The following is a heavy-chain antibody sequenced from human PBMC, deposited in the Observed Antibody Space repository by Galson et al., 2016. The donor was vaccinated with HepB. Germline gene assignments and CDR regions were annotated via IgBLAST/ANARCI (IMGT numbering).Heavy chain of an antibody. Sequence: SLRLSCAASGFTFSDYSMSWVRQAPGKGLEWVATIRHSGDSTYYADSVKGRFTISRDNSKNTLYLQMNSLSAEDTAVYYCAKLVSSCTNTRCQDFWGQGTLVTVSS. V-gene: IGHV3-23*01. D-gene: IGHD2-2*01. CDR3: AKLVSSCTNTRCQDF. CDR2: IRHSGDST. CDR1: GFTFSDYS. J-gene: IGHJ4*02.